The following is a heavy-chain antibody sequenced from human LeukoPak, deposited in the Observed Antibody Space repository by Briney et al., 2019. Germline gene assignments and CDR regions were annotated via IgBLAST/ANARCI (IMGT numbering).Heavy chain of an antibody. D-gene: IGHD1-7*01. J-gene: IGHJ5*02. CDR3: ARRVRGTTMEGSREWFDP. Sequence: SETLSLTCTVSGGSVSSNSYYWGWIRQPPGKGLEWIGNIYFRGTTNYNPSLKSRVTISVDTSKNQFSLKLSSVTAADTAVYYCARRVRGTTMEGSREWFDPWGQGTLVTVSS. V-gene: IGHV4-39*07. CDR1: GGSVSSNSYY. CDR2: IYFRGTT.